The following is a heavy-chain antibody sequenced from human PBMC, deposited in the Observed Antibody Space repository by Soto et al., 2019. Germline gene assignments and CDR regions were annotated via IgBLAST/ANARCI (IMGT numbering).Heavy chain of an antibody. Sequence: SETLSLTCTVSGGSISSYYWSWIRQPPGKGLEWIGYIYYSESTNYNPSLKSRVTISVDTSKNQFSLKLSSVTAADTAVYYCARVSYGDYTEYYFDYWGQGTLVTVSS. CDR3: ARVSYGDYTEYYFDY. CDR1: GGSISSYY. CDR2: IYYSEST. J-gene: IGHJ4*02. D-gene: IGHD4-17*01. V-gene: IGHV4-59*01.